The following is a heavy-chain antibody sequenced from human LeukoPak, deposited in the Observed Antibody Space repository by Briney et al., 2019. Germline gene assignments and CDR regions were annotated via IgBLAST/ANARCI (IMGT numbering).Heavy chain of an antibody. CDR3: ARGVKRVVPAATDYYYYMDV. V-gene: IGHV1-8*01. CDR1: GYTFTSYD. J-gene: IGHJ6*03. CDR2: MNPNSGNT. D-gene: IGHD2-2*01. Sequence: ASVKVSCKASGYTFTSYDINWVRQATGQGLEWMGWMNPNSGNTGYAQKFQGRVTMTRNTSISTAYMELSSLRSEDTAVYYCARGVKRVVPAATDYYYYMDVWGKGTTVTISS.